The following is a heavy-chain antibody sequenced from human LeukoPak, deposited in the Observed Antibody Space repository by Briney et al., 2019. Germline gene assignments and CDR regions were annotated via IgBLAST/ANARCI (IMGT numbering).Heavy chain of an antibody. V-gene: IGHV4-39*01. Sequence: SETLSLTCTVSGGSISSSGSYWAWIRQPPGKGLEWIANVYYNGDTYCNSSLYSRVTISADTSKDQFSLNLRSVTAADTAVYYCARLLSPGWFDPWGQGTLVTVSS. CDR3: ARLLSPGWFDP. D-gene: IGHD2/OR15-2a*01. J-gene: IGHJ5*02. CDR1: GGSISSSGSY. CDR2: VYYNGDT.